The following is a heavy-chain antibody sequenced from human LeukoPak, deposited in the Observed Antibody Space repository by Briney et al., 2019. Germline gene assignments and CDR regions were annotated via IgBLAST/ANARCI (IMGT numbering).Heavy chain of an antibody. Sequence: MASETLSLTCTVSGGSISSYYWSWIRQPPGKGLEWTGYTYYSGSTNYNPSLKSRVTISVDTSKNQFSLKLSSVTAADTAVYYCARENYDYVWGSRTFDYWGQGTLVTVSS. V-gene: IGHV4-59*01. CDR1: GGSISSYY. CDR3: ARENYDYVWGSRTFDY. J-gene: IGHJ4*02. CDR2: TYYSGST. D-gene: IGHD3-16*01.